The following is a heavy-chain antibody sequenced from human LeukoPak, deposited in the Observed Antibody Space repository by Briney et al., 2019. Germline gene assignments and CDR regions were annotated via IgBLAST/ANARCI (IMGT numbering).Heavy chain of an antibody. J-gene: IGHJ1*01. Sequence: ASVKVSCKASGYTFTGYYMHWVRQAPGQGLAWMGWINPNSGGTNYAQKFQGRVTMTRDTSISTAYMELSRLRSDDTAVYYCARDDGSGYDYIAEYFQHWGQGTLVTVSS. CDR3: ARDDGSGYDYIAEYFQH. D-gene: IGHD5-12*01. CDR1: GYTFTGYY. CDR2: INPNSGGT. V-gene: IGHV1-2*02.